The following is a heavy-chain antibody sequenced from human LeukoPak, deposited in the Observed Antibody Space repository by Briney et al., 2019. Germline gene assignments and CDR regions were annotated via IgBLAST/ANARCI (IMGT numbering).Heavy chain of an antibody. V-gene: IGHV3-74*01. J-gene: IGHJ3*02. Sequence: QPGGSLRLSCAASGFTFSSYWMHWVRQAPGKGLVGVSRINSDGSSTSYADSVKGRFTISRDNAKNTLYLQMNSLRAEDTAVYYCARDYGDYVDAFDIWGQGTMVTVSS. CDR3: ARDYGDYVDAFDI. CDR2: INSDGSST. D-gene: IGHD4-17*01. CDR1: GFTFSSYW.